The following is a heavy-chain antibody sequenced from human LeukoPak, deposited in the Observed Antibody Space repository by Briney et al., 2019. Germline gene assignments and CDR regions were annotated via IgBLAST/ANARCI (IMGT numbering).Heavy chain of an antibody. J-gene: IGHJ4*02. CDR1: GGSISSGGNS. CDR3: ARAQGGDYFDY. V-gene: IGHV4-30-2*01. D-gene: IGHD3-16*01. CDR2: IYHSGST. Sequence: SQTLSLTCAVSGGSISSGGNSWSWIRQPPGKGLEWIGYIYHSGSTYYNPSLKSRVTISVDRSKNQFSLKLSSVTAADTAVYYCARAQGGDYFDYWGQGTLVTVSS.